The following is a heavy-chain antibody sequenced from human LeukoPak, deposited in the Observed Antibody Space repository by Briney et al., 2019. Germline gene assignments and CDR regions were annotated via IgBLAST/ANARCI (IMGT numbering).Heavy chain of an antibody. CDR1: GFTFSSYS. CDR2: ISSSSSTI. D-gene: IGHD1-1*01. Sequence: GGSLRLSCAASGFTFSSYSMNWVRQAPGKGLEWVSYISSSSSTIYYADSVKGRFTISRDNAKNSLYLQMNSLRAEDTAVYYCARESRTGTDAFDIWGQGTMVTVSS. CDR3: ARESRTGTDAFDI. V-gene: IGHV3-48*04. J-gene: IGHJ3*02.